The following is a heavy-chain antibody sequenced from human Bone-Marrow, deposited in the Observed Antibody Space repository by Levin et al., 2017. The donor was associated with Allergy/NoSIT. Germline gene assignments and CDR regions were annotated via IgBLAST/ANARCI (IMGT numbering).Heavy chain of an antibody. D-gene: IGHD5-18*01. J-gene: IGHJ6*02. CDR2: MNPNSGNT. CDR3: ARRRYIYGRYDGTDV. V-gene: IGHV1-8*01. CDR1: GYTFTSYD. Sequence: VASVKVSCKASGYTFTSYDINWVRQVTGQGLEWMGWMNPNSGNTGYEEKFQGRVTMIRNTSISTAYMELSSLRSEDTAVYFCARRRYIYGRYDGTDVWGQGTTVTVSS.